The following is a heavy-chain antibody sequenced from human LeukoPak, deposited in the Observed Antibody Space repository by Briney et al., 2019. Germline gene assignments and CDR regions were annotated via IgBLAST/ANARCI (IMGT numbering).Heavy chain of an antibody. CDR2: IYYSGST. CDR3: ARNWADYDSSGFGFDY. J-gene: IGHJ4*02. D-gene: IGHD3-22*01. CDR1: GGSISSSSYY. Sequence: SETLSLTCTVSGGSISSSSYYWGWIRQPPGKGLEWIGSIYYSGSTYYNPSLKSRVTISVDTSKNQFSLKLSSVTAADTAVYYCARNWADYDSSGFGFDYWGQGTLVTVSS. V-gene: IGHV4-39*01.